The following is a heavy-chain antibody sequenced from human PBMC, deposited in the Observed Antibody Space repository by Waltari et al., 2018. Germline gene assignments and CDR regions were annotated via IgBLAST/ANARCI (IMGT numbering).Heavy chain of an antibody. CDR3: TLLLYDSTPLRDY. D-gene: IGHD3-16*01. J-gene: IGHJ4*02. Sequence: DVQLVESGGGLVQPGRSLRLSCTVSGFSFDGYAITWVRQAPGKGLEWLGFIRSKSYGATGEYAASVKGRFTFSRDDSNSIAYLQMNSLKPEDTAVYFCTLLLYDSTPLRDYWGQGTLVTVSS. CDR1: GFSFDGYA. CDR2: IRSKSYGATG. V-gene: IGHV3-49*04.